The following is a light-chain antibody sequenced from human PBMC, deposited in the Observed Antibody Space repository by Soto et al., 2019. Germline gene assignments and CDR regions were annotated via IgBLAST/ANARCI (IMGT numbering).Light chain of an antibody. CDR1: SGSVSTSYY. Sequence: QAVVTQAPSFSVSPGGTVTLTCGLSSGSVSTSYYPSWYQQTPGQAPRTLIYSTNTRSSGVPGRFSGSILGNKAALTITGAQADDESDYSCVLYMGSGISVFGGGTKLTVL. CDR3: VLYMGSGISV. V-gene: IGLV8-61*01. J-gene: IGLJ2*01. CDR2: STN.